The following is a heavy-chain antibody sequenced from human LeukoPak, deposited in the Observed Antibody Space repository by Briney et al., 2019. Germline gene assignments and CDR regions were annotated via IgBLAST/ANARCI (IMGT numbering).Heavy chain of an antibody. Sequence: SETLSLTCAVYGGSFSGYYWSWIRQPPGKGLEWIGEINHSGSTNYNPSLKSRVTISVDTSKNQFSLKLSSVTAADTAVYYCARVPVWVRAFYFDYWGQGTLVTVSS. CDR1: GGSFSGYY. CDR3: ARVPVWVRAFYFDY. CDR2: INHSGST. J-gene: IGHJ4*02. V-gene: IGHV4-34*01. D-gene: IGHD3-16*01.